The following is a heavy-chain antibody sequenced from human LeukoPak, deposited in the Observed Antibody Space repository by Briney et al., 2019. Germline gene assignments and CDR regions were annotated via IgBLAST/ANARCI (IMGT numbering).Heavy chain of an antibody. Sequence: GGSLRLSCAASGFTFSSYGMHWVRQAPGKGLEWVAVIWYDGSNKYYADSVKGRFTISRDNAKNSLYLQMNSLRAEDTAVYYCARGEGKGRYFQHWGQGTLVTVSS. D-gene: IGHD3-10*01. CDR3: ARGEGKGRYFQH. J-gene: IGHJ1*01. CDR1: GFTFSSYG. CDR2: IWYDGSNK. V-gene: IGHV3-33*01.